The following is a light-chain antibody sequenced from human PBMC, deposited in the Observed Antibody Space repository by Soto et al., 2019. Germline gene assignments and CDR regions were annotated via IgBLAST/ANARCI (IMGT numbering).Light chain of an antibody. CDR1: RAFGNN. V-gene: IGKV1-16*01. CDR2: AAS. CDR3: QHYSRYPLT. Sequence: DIQRTRFHPPLPPSVGTGATTLGGGGRAFGNNLAWFQQKPGKAPKSLIYAASSLQSGVPSRFSGSGSGTDFTLTISSLQPEDFATYYCQHYSRYPLTFGGGTKVEIK. J-gene: IGKJ4*01.